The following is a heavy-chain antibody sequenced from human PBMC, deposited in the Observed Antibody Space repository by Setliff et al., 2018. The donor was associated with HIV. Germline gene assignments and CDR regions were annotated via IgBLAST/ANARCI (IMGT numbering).Heavy chain of an antibody. CDR2: IHYTGSN. D-gene: IGHD5-12*01. CDR3: ARGGNSRAAWFDS. CDR1: GGSITSGGHY. V-gene: IGHV4-31*02. Sequence: PSETLSLTCSVSGGSITSGGHYWSWIRHLPGKGLEWIGYIHYTGSNFYNPSLTDRLTLSVDTSDNQFSLKLTSVTAADTAVYYCARGGNSRAAWFDSWGQVTLVTVSS. J-gene: IGHJ5*01.